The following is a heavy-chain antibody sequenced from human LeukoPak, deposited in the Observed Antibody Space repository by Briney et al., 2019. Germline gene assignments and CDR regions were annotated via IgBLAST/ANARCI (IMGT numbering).Heavy chain of an antibody. J-gene: IGHJ4*02. CDR3: ARDRLEHGSGSGFDY. Sequence: ASVKVSCKASGYTFTSYYMHWVRQAPGQGLEWMGIINPSGGSTSYAQKFQGRVTMTRDTSTSTVYMELSSLRPEDTAVYYCARDRLEHGSGSGFDYWGQGTLVTVSS. D-gene: IGHD3-10*01. CDR2: INPSGGST. V-gene: IGHV1-46*01. CDR1: GYTFTSYY.